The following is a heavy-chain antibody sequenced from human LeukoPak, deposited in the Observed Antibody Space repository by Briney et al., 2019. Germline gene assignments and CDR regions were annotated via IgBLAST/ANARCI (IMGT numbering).Heavy chain of an antibody. J-gene: IGHJ6*03. Sequence: GGSLSLSCAASGFTFSSYSMNWVRQAPGKGLECVSSISSSSSYIYYADSVKGRFTISRDNAKNSLYLQMNSLRAEDTAVYYCARDVCSSTSCLYYYYYMDVWGKGTTVTVSS. V-gene: IGHV3-21*01. CDR3: ARDVCSSTSCLYYYYYMDV. CDR1: GFTFSSYS. CDR2: ISSSSSYI. D-gene: IGHD2-2*01.